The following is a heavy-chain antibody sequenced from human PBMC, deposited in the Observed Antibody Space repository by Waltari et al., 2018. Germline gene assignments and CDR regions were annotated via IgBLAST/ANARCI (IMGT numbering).Heavy chain of an antibody. CDR3: AGGLGYLIDY. V-gene: IGHV3-7*01. J-gene: IGHJ4*02. CDR1: GFTFDSYW. D-gene: IGHD3-9*01. Sequence: EVQLVESGGGLVQPGGSLRLSCSAPGFTFDSYWMNWVRLAPGKGLEWVANIRRDGSEKYYVDSVKGRFTVSRDNAKKSLYLQMDSLRAEDTAVYYCAGGLGYLIDYWGQGTLVTVSS. CDR2: IRRDGSEK.